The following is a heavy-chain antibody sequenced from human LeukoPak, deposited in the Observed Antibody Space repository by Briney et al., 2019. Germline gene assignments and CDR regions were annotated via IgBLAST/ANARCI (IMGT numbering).Heavy chain of an antibody. CDR3: ARARYYYGSGSYFRYYYGMDV. V-gene: IGHV4-4*07. Sequence: SETLSLTCTVSGGSISNYYWSWIRQPAGKGLEWIGRIYTSGSTNYNPSLKSRVTISVDTSKNQFSLKLSSVTAADTAVYYCARARYYYGSGSYFRYYYGMDVWGQGTTVTVSS. CDR2: IYTSGST. CDR1: GGSISNYY. J-gene: IGHJ6*02. D-gene: IGHD3-10*01.